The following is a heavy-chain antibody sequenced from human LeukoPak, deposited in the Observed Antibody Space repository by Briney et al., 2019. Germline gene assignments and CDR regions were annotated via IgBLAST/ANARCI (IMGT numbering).Heavy chain of an antibody. V-gene: IGHV3-33*01. CDR2: IWYDGSNK. CDR3: ARDKGRNVIWTLEY. D-gene: IGHD2-15*01. CDR1: GFTFSSHG. Sequence: PGGSLRLPCAASGFTFSSHGMHWVRQAPGKGLEWVAVIWYDGSNKYNADSVKGRFTISRDNSKNTLYLEMNSLRADDTAVYYCARDKGRNVIWTLEYWGQGTLVTVSS. J-gene: IGHJ4*02.